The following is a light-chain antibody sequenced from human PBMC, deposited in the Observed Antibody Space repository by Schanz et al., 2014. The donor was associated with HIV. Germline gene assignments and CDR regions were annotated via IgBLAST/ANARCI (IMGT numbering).Light chain of an antibody. V-gene: IGKV3-20*01. J-gene: IGKJ3*01. CDR3: QQYSSPIT. CDR1: QSLTTNY. CDR2: GAS. Sequence: ETVLTQSPGSLSLSPGDRATLSCRASQSLTTNYLAWYQQKLGQAPRLLIYGASSRATGIPDRFSGSGSGTDFTLTISRLEPEDFALYYCQQYSSPITFGPGTTVDIK.